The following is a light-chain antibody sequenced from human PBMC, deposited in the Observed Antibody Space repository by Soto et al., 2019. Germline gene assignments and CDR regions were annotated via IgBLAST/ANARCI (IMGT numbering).Light chain of an antibody. CDR3: QQYNNWPPT. V-gene: IGKV3-15*01. J-gene: IGKJ1*01. CDR1: QSVSSN. CDR2: GAS. Sequence: EIVMTQSPATLSVSPGERATLSCRASQSVSSNLAWYQQKPGQAPRLLSYGASTRATGIPARFSGSGSGTEFTLTISSLKSEDFEVYYCQQYNNWPPTFGQGTKVDIK.